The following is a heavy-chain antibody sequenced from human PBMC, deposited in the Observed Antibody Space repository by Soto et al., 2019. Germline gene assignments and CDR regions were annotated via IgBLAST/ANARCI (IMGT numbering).Heavy chain of an antibody. CDR1: GFTFSNAW. CDR2: IKSKTDGGTT. V-gene: IGHV3-15*01. J-gene: IGHJ4*02. CDR3: SIATGGSHYYYDSSGYYYFDY. Sequence: GGSLRLSCAASGFTFSNAWMSWVRQAPGKGLEWVGRIKSKTDGGTTDYAAPVKGRFTISRDDSKNTLYLQMNSLKTEDTAVYYCSIATGGSHYYYDSSGYYYFDYWGQGTLVTVSS. D-gene: IGHD3-22*01.